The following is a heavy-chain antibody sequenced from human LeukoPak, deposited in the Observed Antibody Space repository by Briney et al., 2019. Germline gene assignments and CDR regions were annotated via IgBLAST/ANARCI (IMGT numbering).Heavy chain of an antibody. CDR2: IYYSGST. D-gene: IGHD4-17*01. Sequence: PSETLSLTCTVSGGSISSYYWSWIRQPPGKGLEWIGYIYYSGSTNYNPSLKSQVTISVDTSKNQFSLKLSSVTAADTAVYYCASHDYGDAFDIWGQGTMVTVSS. J-gene: IGHJ3*02. V-gene: IGHV4-59*01. CDR3: ASHDYGDAFDI. CDR1: GGSISSYY.